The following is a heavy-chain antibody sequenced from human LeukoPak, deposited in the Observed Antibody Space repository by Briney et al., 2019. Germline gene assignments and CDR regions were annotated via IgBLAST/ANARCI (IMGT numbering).Heavy chain of an antibody. CDR1: GFTFINYA. CDR2: ISGNGDST. CDR3: TKDRPGSFDY. D-gene: IGHD1-26*01. Sequence: GDFLRLSCAASGFTFINYAICWVHQAPGKGAEWVSFISGNGDSTYYADSVKGRFTVPRDNSKNTLYLQMNSLRGEDTAIYYCTKDRPGSFDYWGQGILVTVSS. V-gene: IGHV3-23*01. J-gene: IGHJ4*02.